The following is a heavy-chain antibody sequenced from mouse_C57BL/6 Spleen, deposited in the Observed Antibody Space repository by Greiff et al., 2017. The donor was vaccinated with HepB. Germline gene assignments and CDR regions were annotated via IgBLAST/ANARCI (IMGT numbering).Heavy chain of an antibody. CDR1: GYTFTGYW. J-gene: IGHJ4*01. CDR2: ILPGSGST. D-gene: IGHD2-4*01. V-gene: IGHV1-9*01. Sequence: QVQLQQSGAELMKPGASVKLSCKATGYTFTGYWIEWVKQRPGHGLEWIGEILPGSGSTNYNEKFKGKATFTADTSSNTAYMQLSSLTTEDSAIYYCARKGYDYDETGDYYYAMDYWGQGTSVTVSS. CDR3: ARKGYDYDETGDYYYAMDY.